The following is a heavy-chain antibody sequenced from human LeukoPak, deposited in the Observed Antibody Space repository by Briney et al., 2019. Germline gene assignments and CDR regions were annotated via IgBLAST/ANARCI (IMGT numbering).Heavy chain of an antibody. CDR1: AFTFSSYA. CDR2: ISYDGSNK. CDR3: ARGFSLTGYSSSLNGY. Sequence: GGSLRLSCAASAFTFSSYAMHWVRQAPGKGLEWVAVISYDGSNKYYADSVKGRFTISRDNSKNTLYLQMNSLRAEDTAVYYCARGFSLTGYSSSLNGYWGQGTLVTVSS. V-gene: IGHV3-30*04. D-gene: IGHD6-13*01. J-gene: IGHJ4*02.